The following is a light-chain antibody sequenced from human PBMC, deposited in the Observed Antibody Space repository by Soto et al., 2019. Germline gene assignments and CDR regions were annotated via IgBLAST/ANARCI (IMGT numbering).Light chain of an antibody. J-gene: IGKJ5*01. CDR1: QNVSRN. Sequence: VRTQSPATLSVSPGARATLSCRASQNVSRNLAWYQQKPGQAPRLLSYGASTRATGIPARFSGSGSGTEFALTLGSLQSEDFAVYDCQQYNNWPPITFGQGTRLEIK. CDR3: QQYNNWPPIT. CDR2: GAS. V-gene: IGKV3-15*01.